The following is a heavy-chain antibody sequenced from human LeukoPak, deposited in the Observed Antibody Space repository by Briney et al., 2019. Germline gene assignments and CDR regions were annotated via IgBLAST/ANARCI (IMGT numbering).Heavy chain of an antibody. Sequence: GESLKISCKGSGYSFTSYWIGWVRQMPGKGLEWMGIIYPGDSDTRYSPSFQGQVTISADKSISTAYLQWSSLKASDTAMYYCARTGESIAARRPDAFDIWGQGTMVTVSS. CDR1: GYSFTSYW. CDR3: ARTGESIAARRPDAFDI. CDR2: IYPGDSDT. V-gene: IGHV5-51*01. D-gene: IGHD6-6*01. J-gene: IGHJ3*02.